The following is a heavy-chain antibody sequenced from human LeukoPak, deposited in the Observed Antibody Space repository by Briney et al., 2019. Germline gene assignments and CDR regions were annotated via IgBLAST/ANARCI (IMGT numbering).Heavy chain of an antibody. CDR2: IHHSGST. J-gene: IGHJ4*02. Sequence: SETLSLTCTDSGASMASGGHYWGWIRQHPEKGLEWIGYIHHSGSTHYDPSLKSRVSISIDTSRNQFSMKLSSVTAADTAVYFCARVLNYYDNSGYYYYFDYWGQGTLVTVSS. D-gene: IGHD3-22*01. CDR1: GASMASGGHY. CDR3: ARVLNYYDNSGYYYYFDY. V-gene: IGHV4-31*03.